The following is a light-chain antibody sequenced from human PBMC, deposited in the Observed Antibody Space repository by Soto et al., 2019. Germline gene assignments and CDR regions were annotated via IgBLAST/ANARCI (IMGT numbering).Light chain of an antibody. Sequence: DIQMTQSPSSLSVSVGDRVTITCRASLLISNYLAWYQQKPGNIQNLLIYAASTLQAGVPCRFSGNGYGTDFTLTISSLQPEDVAAYYCQKYNRGPRTFGGGAKVDIK. CDR1: LLISNY. V-gene: IGKV1-27*01. CDR2: AAS. CDR3: QKYNRGPRT. J-gene: IGKJ4*01.